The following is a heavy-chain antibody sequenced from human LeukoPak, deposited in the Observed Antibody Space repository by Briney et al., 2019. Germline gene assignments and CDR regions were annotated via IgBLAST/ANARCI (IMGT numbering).Heavy chain of an antibody. J-gene: IGHJ4*02. D-gene: IGHD2-21*02. CDR2: ISGTDSGT. CDR3: AKCMSGSGVCLNFDS. V-gene: IGHV3-23*01. CDR1: GFIFGDYN. Sequence: GGSLRLSCTTSGFIFGDYNINWVRQAPGKGLQWVSGISGTDSGTYYTDSVKGRFTISRDNSKNTVYLQIDSLRAEDTAVYYCAKCMSGSGVCLNFDSWGQGILVTVSS.